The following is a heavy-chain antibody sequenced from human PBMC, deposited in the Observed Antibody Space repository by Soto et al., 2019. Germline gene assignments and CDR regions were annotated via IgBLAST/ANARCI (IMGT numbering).Heavy chain of an antibody. Sequence: QVQLVQSGAEVKKPGASVKVSCKASGYTFTSYAMHWVRQAPGQRLEWMGWINAGNGNTKYSQKFQGRVTITRDTSASTAYMELSSLRSEDTAVYYCARDLEGGDSIYGMDVWGQGTTVTVSS. CDR3: ARDLEGGDSIYGMDV. CDR2: INAGNGNT. J-gene: IGHJ6*02. D-gene: IGHD2-21*02. V-gene: IGHV1-3*01. CDR1: GYTFTSYA.